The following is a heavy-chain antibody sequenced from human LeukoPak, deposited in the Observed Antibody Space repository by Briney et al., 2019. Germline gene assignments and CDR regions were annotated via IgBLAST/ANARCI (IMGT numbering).Heavy chain of an antibody. CDR1: GFTFSSYG. Sequence: GGSLRLSCAASGFTFSSYGMSWVRQAPGKGLEWVSAISGSGGSTYYADSVKGRFTISRDNSKNTLYLQMNSLRAEDTAVYYCAKDLALRYFDWLLPLGYWGQGTLVTVSS. D-gene: IGHD3-9*01. J-gene: IGHJ4*02. CDR3: AKDLALRYFDWLLPLGY. CDR2: ISGSGGST. V-gene: IGHV3-23*01.